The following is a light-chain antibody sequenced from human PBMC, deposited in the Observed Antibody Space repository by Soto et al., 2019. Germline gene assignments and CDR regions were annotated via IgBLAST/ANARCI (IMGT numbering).Light chain of an antibody. J-gene: IGLJ1*01. Sequence: QSVLAQPASVSGSPGHSITISFTGTSSDVGSYNLVSWYQQHPGKAPKLMIYEGSKRPSGVSNRFSGSKSGNTASVTISGLQAEDEADYYCCSYAGSSTFAFGTGTKVTVL. CDR2: EGS. V-gene: IGLV2-23*03. CDR3: CSYAGSSTFA. CDR1: SSDVGSYNL.